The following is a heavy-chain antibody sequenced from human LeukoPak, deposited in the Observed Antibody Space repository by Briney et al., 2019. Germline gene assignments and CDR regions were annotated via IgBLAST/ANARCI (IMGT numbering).Heavy chain of an antibody. CDR1: GFTFSSDD. CDR3: ARGRAEDDFWSGYYFDY. D-gene: IGHD3-3*01. Sequence: GGSLRLSCAASGFTFSSDDMNWVRQAPGKGLEWVSIIYGGGNTYYADSVKGRFAISRDNSKNTLYLQMNSLRAEDTAVYYCARGRAEDDFWSGYYFDYWGQGTLVTVSS. CDR2: IYGGGNT. V-gene: IGHV3-53*01. J-gene: IGHJ4*02.